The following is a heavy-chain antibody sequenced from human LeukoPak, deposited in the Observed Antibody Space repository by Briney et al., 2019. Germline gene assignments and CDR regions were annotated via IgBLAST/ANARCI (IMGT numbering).Heavy chain of an antibody. CDR1: GYSISSGYY. Sequence: AETLSLTCAVSGYSISSGYYWGWIRQPPGKGLEWIGSIYHSGSTYYNPSLKSRVTISVDTSKNQFSLKLSSVTAADTAVYYCARHNPGDIVVVPAQLGAFDIWGQGTMVTVSS. CDR2: IYHSGST. V-gene: IGHV4-38-2*01. D-gene: IGHD2-2*01. J-gene: IGHJ3*02. CDR3: ARHNPGDIVVVPAQLGAFDI.